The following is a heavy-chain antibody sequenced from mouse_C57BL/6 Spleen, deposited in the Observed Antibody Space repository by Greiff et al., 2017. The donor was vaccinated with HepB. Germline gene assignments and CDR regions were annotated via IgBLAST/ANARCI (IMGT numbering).Heavy chain of an antibody. CDR2: INPNNGGT. Sequence: EVQLQQSGPELVKPGASVKISCKASGYTFTDYYMNWVKQSHGKSLEWIGDINPNNGGTSYNQKFKGKATLTVDKSSSTAYMELRSLTSEDSAVYYCARSITTVEDFDYWGQGTTLTVSS. CDR1: GYTFTDYY. V-gene: IGHV1-26*01. CDR3: ARSITTVEDFDY. D-gene: IGHD1-1*01. J-gene: IGHJ2*01.